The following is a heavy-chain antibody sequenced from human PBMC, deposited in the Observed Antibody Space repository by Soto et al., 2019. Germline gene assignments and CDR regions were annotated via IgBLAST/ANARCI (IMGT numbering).Heavy chain of an antibody. Sequence: SETLSLTCAVSGASISNYYCNWIRQPPGKGLEWIGYIYNRGSTNYNPSFESRVTISLDTSKNQFSLKLNSVTAADTALYYCACDRGRSLIFNWGQGTLVTVSS. V-gene: IGHV4-59*01. J-gene: IGHJ1*01. CDR2: IYNRGST. D-gene: IGHD1-26*01. CDR1: GASISNYY. CDR3: ACDRGRSLIFN.